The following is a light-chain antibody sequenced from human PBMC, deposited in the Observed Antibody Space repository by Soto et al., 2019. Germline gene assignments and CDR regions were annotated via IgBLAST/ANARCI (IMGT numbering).Light chain of an antibody. J-gene: IGKJ1*01. V-gene: IGKV1-5*01. CDR1: ESIRTW. Sequence: DIHMTHSPSTLSASILDIVTISFLASESIRTWLAWYQHKPGKAPKFLIYDASSLESGVPSRFSGSGSGTEFTLTISNLQPDDFATYFCQQYHNYPRTFGQGTKVDIK. CDR2: DAS. CDR3: QQYHNYPRT.